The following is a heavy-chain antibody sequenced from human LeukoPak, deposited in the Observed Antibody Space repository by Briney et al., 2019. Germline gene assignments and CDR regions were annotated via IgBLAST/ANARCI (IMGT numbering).Heavy chain of an antibody. V-gene: IGHV1-18*01. CDR3: ARGGDGFSSSWYYFDY. J-gene: IGHJ4*02. Sequence: ASVKVSCKASGYTFTSYGISWVRQAPGQGLEWMGWISAYNGNANYAQKLQGRVTMTTDTSTSTAYMELRSLRSDDTAVYYCARGGDGFSSSWYYFDYWGQGTLVTVSS. CDR1: GYTFTSYG. D-gene: IGHD6-13*01. CDR2: ISAYNGNA.